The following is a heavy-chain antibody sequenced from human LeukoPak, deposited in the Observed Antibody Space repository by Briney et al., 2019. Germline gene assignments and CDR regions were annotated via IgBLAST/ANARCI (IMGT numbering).Heavy chain of an antibody. CDR2: IISDGSST. Sequence: GGSLRLSCAASGFTVSSNYMSWVRQAPGKGLVWVSRIISDGSSTNYADSVKGRFTISRDNAKNTLYLQMNSLRAEDTALYYCAREDVDITVATSGAFDIWGQGTMVTVSS. CDR1: GFTVSSNY. V-gene: IGHV3-74*01. CDR3: AREDVDITVATSGAFDI. D-gene: IGHD6-19*01. J-gene: IGHJ3*02.